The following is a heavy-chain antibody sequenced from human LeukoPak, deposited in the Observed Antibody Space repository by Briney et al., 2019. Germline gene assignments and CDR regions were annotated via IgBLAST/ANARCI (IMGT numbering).Heavy chain of an antibody. D-gene: IGHD5-12*01. Sequence: AGGSLSLSCAVSGFTLSSYAMSWVRQAPGKVLEWVSAISGSGGNTYYTDSVKGRYTISRDNSKNTLYLQMNSLRAEDTDVYYCAKLGKYSGYDFASWFDPWGQGTLVTVSS. CDR2: ISGSGGNT. CDR1: GFTLSSYA. J-gene: IGHJ5*02. CDR3: AKLGKYSGYDFASWFDP. V-gene: IGHV3-23*01.